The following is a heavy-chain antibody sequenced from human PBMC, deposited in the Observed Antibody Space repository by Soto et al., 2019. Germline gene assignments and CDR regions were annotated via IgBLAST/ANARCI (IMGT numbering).Heavy chain of an antibody. V-gene: IGHV4-4*07. CDR3: ARDEKDHGDAFDI. J-gene: IGHJ3*02. Sequence: SETLSLTCTVSGASMNNYFWSWIRQPSGKGLEWIGRVYTSGSTNYNPSLKSRVTMSVDTSKKQVSLKLISVSAADTGLYYCARDEKDHGDAFDIWGQGTMVTVSS. CDR2: VYTSGST. CDR1: GASMNNYF.